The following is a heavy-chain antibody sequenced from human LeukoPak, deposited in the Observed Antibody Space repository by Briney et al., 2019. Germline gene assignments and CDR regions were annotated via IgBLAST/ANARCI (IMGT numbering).Heavy chain of an antibody. D-gene: IGHD4-11*01. CDR3: AKAPTVTTLDY. J-gene: IGHJ4*02. CDR2: ISGSGYYS. V-gene: IGHV3-23*01. CDR1: GFTFSTYW. Sequence: GGSLRLSCTASGFTFSTYWMSWVRQAPGKGLEWVSVISGSGYYSYYADSVKGRFTVSRDNSKTTLYLQMNSLRAEDTAVYYCAKAPTVTTLDYWGQGTLVTVSS.